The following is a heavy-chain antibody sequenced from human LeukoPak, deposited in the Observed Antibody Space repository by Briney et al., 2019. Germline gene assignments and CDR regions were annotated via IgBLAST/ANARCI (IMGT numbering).Heavy chain of an antibody. J-gene: IGHJ3*02. V-gene: IGHV4-59*01. Sequence: SETLSLTCTVSGGSISSYYWSWIRQPPGKGLEWIGYIYYSGSTNYNPSLKSRVTISVDTSKNQFSLKLSSVTAADTAVYYCARDIRFSYDYVWGSWGAFDIWGQGTMVTVSS. CDR1: GGSISSYY. CDR3: ARDIRFSYDYVWGSWGAFDI. D-gene: IGHD3-16*01. CDR2: IYYSGST.